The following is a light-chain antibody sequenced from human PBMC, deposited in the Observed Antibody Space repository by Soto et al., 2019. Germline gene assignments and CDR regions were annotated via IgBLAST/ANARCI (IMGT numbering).Light chain of an antibody. CDR1: QSVSSSF. CDR3: LQFDVSPLYT. CDR2: DAS. V-gene: IGKV3-20*01. Sequence: EFGLTQSPGTLSLSPGERATLSWGASQSVSSSFLAWYQHKPGQAPRPPIYDASTRATGIPDRFSGSGSGTDFSLTINRLEHEDFAMYYCLQFDVSPLYTFGQGTKV. J-gene: IGKJ2*01.